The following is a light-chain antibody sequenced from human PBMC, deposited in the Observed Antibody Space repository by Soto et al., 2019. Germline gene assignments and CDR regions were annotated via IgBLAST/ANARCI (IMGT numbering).Light chain of an antibody. Sequence: DIQLTQSPSSLSASVGDRVTIDCRTSQTIGTYLSWYRHKPGRAPEVLIYGASNFHSGVSSRFSDTGSGTEFTLTISSLRPEDYGSYSSQQPYTFTFVFGPVTKVDVK. CDR3: QQPYTFTFV. CDR2: GAS. J-gene: IGKJ3*01. V-gene: IGKV1-39*01. CDR1: QTIGTY.